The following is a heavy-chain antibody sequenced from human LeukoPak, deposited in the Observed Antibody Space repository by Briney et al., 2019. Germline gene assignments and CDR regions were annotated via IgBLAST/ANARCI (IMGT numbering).Heavy chain of an antibody. Sequence: PGGSLRLSCAASGFSFDDYAMYWVRQPPGKGLEWVSGISWNSGSIGYADSMKGRFTISRDNAKNSLYLQMNSLRAEDTALYYCAKDYSSGWYVWGGFDYWGQGTLVTVSS. J-gene: IGHJ4*02. CDR1: GFSFDDYA. D-gene: IGHD6-19*01. CDR2: ISWNSGSI. V-gene: IGHV3-9*01. CDR3: AKDYSSGWYVWGGFDY.